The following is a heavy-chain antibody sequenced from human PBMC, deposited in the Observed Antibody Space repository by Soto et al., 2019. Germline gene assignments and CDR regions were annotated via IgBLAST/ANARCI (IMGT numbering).Heavy chain of an antibody. Sequence: EVQLVESGGDLVQPGGSLRLSCATSDFTFRNYWMNWVRQAPGKGLEWVANIKPDGSATNYVDSVKGRFTISRDNVRNSVSLQMNSLRVEDTAVYCLLGGNGGPQWGQGTLFTVSS. J-gene: IGHJ4*02. CDR2: IKPDGSAT. V-gene: IGHV3-7*03. D-gene: IGHD2-15*01. CDR3: LGGNGGPQ. CDR1: DFTFRNYW.